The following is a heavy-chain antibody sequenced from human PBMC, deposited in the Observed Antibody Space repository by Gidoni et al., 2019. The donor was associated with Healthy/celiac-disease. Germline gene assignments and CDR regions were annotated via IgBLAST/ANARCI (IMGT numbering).Heavy chain of an antibody. CDR3: AKPYYGSGIGEGY. CDR2: ISYDGSNK. Sequence: QVQLVESGGGVVQPGRSRRLSCAASGFTFSSYGMHWVRQAPGKGLEWVAVISYDGSNKYYADSVKGRFTISRDNSKNTLYLQMNSLRAEDTAVYYCAKPYYGSGIGEGYWGQGTLVTVSS. J-gene: IGHJ4*02. V-gene: IGHV3-30*18. CDR1: GFTFSSYG. D-gene: IGHD3-10*01.